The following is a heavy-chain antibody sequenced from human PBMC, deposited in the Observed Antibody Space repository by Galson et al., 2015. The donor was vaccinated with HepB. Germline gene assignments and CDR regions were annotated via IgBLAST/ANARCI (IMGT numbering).Heavy chain of an antibody. CDR2: IKQDGSEK. D-gene: IGHD1-26*01. J-gene: IGHJ4*02. CDR3: ARDEGANSGSYSVYFDY. Sequence: SLRLSCAASGFTFSSYWMSWVRQAPGKGLEWVANIKQDGSEKYYVDSVKGRFTISRDNAKNSLYLQMNSLRAEDTAVYYCARDEGANSGSYSVYFDYWGQGTLVTVSS. V-gene: IGHV3-7*03. CDR1: GFTFSSYW.